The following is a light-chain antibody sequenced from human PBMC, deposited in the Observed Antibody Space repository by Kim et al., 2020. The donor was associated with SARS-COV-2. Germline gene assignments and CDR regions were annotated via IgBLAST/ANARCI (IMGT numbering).Light chain of an antibody. J-gene: IGKJ3*01. V-gene: IGKV1-39*01. CDR2: AAS. CDR3: QQSYITPFT. CDR1: QSISSH. Sequence: ASLGDRVTITCRTTQSISSHLNWYQQKPGRAPRLLISAASTVQGGVPSRFSGSGSETDFTLTISSLQPEDFATYFCQQSYITPFTFGPGTKVDIK.